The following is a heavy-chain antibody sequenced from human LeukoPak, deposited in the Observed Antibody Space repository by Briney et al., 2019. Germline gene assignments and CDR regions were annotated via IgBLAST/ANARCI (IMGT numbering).Heavy chain of an antibody. J-gene: IGHJ4*02. V-gene: IGHV3-21*01. CDR1: GFTFSSYS. CDR2: ISSSSSYI. D-gene: IGHD7-27*01. Sequence: GGSLRLSCVASGFTFSSYSMNWVRQAPGKGLEWVSSISSSSSYIYYADSVKGRFTISRDNSKNTLYLQMNSLRAEDTAVYYCAKDVWNDGDHYWGQGTLVTVSS. CDR3: AKDVWNDGDHY.